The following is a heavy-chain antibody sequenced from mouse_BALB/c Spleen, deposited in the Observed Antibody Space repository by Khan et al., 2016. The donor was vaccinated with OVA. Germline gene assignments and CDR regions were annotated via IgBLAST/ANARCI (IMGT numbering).Heavy chain of an antibody. CDR2: ISYSGST. V-gene: IGHV3-2*02. CDR3: ARRFYYGHWYFDV. Sequence: EVQLQESGPGLVKPSQSLSLTCTVTGYSITSDYAWNWIRQLPGNKLEWMAYISYSGSTGYNPSLKSRVSITRDTSKNQFFLQLNSVTAEDTATYYCARRFYYGHWYFDVWGAGTPVTVSS. D-gene: IGHD1-1*01. J-gene: IGHJ1*01. CDR1: GYSITSDYA.